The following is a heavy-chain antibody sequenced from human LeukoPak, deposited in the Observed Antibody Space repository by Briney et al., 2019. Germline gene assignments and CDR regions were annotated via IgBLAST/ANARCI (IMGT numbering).Heavy chain of an antibody. D-gene: IGHD6-19*01. J-gene: IGHJ3*02. Sequence: SETPSLTCAVYGGSFSGYYWSWIRQPPGKGLEWIGEINHSGSTNYNPSLKSRVTISVDTSKNQFSLKLSSVTAADTAVYYCARGRSSGWSGAFDIWGQGTMVTVSS. CDR3: ARGRSSGWSGAFDI. V-gene: IGHV4-34*01. CDR2: INHSGST. CDR1: GGSFSGYY.